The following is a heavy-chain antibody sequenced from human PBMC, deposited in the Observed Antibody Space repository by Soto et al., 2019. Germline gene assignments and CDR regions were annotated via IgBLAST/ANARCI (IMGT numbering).Heavy chain of an antibody. J-gene: IGHJ6*02. V-gene: IGHV1-18*04. CDR2: ISPYNGTT. CDR3: ARDGERDTGLNFYYYLHGMDA. D-gene: IGHD1-1*01. Sequence: AASVKVSCKASGYTFTTYGISWVRQAPGQGLEWMGWISPYNGTTKYAEKFQGEMTMTTDTATSTAYMDLRSLRSDDTAVYYCARDGERDTGLNFYYYLHGMDAWGQGTRVTASS. CDR1: GYTFTTYG.